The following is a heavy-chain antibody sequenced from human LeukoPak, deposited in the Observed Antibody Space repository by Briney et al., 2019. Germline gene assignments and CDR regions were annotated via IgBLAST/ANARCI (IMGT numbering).Heavy chain of an antibody. J-gene: IGHJ3*02. CDR3: ASQGDSGYRYDAFDI. Sequence: GESLKISCKGSGYSFTSYWIGWVRPMPGKGLEWMGIIYPGDSDTRYSPSFQGQVTISADKSISTAYLQWSSLKASDTAMYYCASQGDSGYRYDAFDIWGQGTMVTVSS. D-gene: IGHD5-12*01. CDR1: GYSFTSYW. CDR2: IYPGDSDT. V-gene: IGHV5-51*01.